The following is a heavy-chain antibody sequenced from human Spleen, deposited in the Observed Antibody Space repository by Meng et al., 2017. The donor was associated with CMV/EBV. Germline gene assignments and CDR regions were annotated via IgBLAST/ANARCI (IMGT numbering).Heavy chain of an antibody. V-gene: IGHV3-49*04. J-gene: IGHJ6*02. CDR1: GFTFGDYA. D-gene: IGHD3-3*01. CDR2: IRSKGYGGTT. Sequence: GESLKISCIGSGFTFGDYAMSWVRQAPGKGLEWVGFIRSKGYGGTTEYAASVKGRFTISRDDSKSIAYLQMDSLKTEDTAVYYRTRDPTYYDFWSGYEDKYYYYGVDVWGQGTTVTVSS. CDR3: TRDPTYYDFWSGYEDKYYYYGVDV.